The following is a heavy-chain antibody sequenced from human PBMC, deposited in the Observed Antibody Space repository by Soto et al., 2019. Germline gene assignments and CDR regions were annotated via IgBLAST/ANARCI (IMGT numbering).Heavy chain of an antibody. J-gene: IGHJ4*02. CDR1: GFTFSSYG. Sequence: QVQLVESGGGVVQPGRSLRLSCAASGFTFSSYGMHWVRQAPGKGLEWVAVISYDGSNKHYADSVKGRFTISRDNSKNTLYLQMNSLRAEDTAVYYCAKDEEIQLVDYWGQGTLVTVSS. V-gene: IGHV3-30*18. CDR2: ISYDGSNK. D-gene: IGHD5-18*01. CDR3: AKDEEIQLVDY.